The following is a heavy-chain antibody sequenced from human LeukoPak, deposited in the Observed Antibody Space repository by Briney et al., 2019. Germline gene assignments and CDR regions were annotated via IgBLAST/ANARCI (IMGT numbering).Heavy chain of an antibody. D-gene: IGHD3-10*01. V-gene: IGHV3-21*01. CDR1: GFSFSSYS. CDR2: ISSSSSYR. CDR3: AFQVRGALC. Sequence: GGSLRLSCAASGFSFSSYSMNWVRQAPGKGLEWVSSISSSSSYRPYADSVKGRFTISRDNAKNSLYLQMNSPRVEDTAVYYCAFQVRGALCWGQGTLVTVSS. J-gene: IGHJ4*02.